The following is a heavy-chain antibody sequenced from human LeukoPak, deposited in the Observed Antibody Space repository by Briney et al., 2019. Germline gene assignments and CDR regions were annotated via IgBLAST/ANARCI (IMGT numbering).Heavy chain of an antibody. Sequence: GGSLRLSCAASGFTFTDAWMHWVRQAPGKGLEWVGRIKSKTEGGTTDYAAPVKGRFTVSRDDSIDTLYLQMNSLKTEDTAVYYCTTSYYHDGSGPQHEYWGQGTLVTVSS. D-gene: IGHD3-22*01. J-gene: IGHJ4*02. CDR2: IKSKTEGGTT. V-gene: IGHV3-15*01. CDR1: GFTFTDAW. CDR3: TTSYYHDGSGPQHEY.